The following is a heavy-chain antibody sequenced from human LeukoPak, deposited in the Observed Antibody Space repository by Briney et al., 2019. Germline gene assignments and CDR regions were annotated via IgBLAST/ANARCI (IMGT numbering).Heavy chain of an antibody. Sequence: PSETLSLTCTVSGGSISSSNYYWGWIRQPPGKGLEWIGSLCSSGNTYYNPSLKSRVTISVDSSKNQFSLKLTSVTAADTAVYYCARTASEYSISWIDWGQGTLVTVSS. D-gene: IGHD6-13*01. CDR3: ARTASEYSISWID. V-gene: IGHV4-39*01. J-gene: IGHJ1*01. CDR1: GGSISSSNYY. CDR2: LCSSGNT.